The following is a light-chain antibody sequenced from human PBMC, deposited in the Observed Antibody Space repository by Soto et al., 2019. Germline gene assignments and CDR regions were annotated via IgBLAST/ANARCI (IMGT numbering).Light chain of an antibody. V-gene: IGLV2-14*01. CDR3: CLYLGGTSV. Sequence: QSALTQPASVSGSPGQSITISCTGTSSDVGGYNYVSWYQQHPGKAPKLMIYEDDKRPSGVSNRFSGSKSDSTASLTISGLQAEDEADYYCCLYLGGTSVFGGGTQLTVL. CDR2: EDD. CDR1: SSDVGGYNY. J-gene: IGLJ7*01.